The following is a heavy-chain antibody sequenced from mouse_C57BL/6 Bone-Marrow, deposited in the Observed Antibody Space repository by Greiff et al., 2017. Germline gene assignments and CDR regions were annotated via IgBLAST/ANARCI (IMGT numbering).Heavy chain of an antibody. CDR3: ARVSNSWFAY. V-gene: IGHV1-63*01. D-gene: IGHD2-5*01. CDR1: GYTFTNYW. CDR2: IYPGGGYT. J-gene: IGHJ3*01. Sequence: VKLMESGAELVRPGTSVKMSCKASGYTFTNYWIGWAKQRPGHGLEWIGDIYPGGGYTNYNEKFKGKATLTADKSSSTAYLQFISLTSEDSAIYYWARVSNSWFAYWGQGTLVTVSA.